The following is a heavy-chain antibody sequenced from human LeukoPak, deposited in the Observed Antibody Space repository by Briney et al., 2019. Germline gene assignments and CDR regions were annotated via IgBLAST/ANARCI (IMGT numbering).Heavy chain of an antibody. CDR3: AKVRVVFNWNYAYYFDY. J-gene: IGHJ4*02. CDR2: ISSSGSTI. D-gene: IGHD1-7*01. Sequence: GGSLRLSCAASGFTFSSYEMNWVRQAPGKGLEWVSYISSSGSTINYADSVKGRFTISRDNSMNTLYLQMNSLRVDDTAVYYCAKVRVVFNWNYAYYFDYWGQGTLVTVSS. V-gene: IGHV3-48*03. CDR1: GFTFSSYE.